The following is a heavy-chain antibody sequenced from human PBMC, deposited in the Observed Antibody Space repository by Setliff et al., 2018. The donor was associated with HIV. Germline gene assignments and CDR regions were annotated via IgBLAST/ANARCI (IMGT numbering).Heavy chain of an antibody. Sequence: ASVKVSCKASHYTLINYGVSWVRQAPGQGLEWMGWIGSYSGYTIYAQKFQDRLTMTTDTSTTTASMELRSLRSDDTALYYCATGHYGSDSYYSIDHWGQGTLVTVSS. J-gene: IGHJ4*02. D-gene: IGHD3-10*01. CDR3: ATGHYGSDSYYSIDH. CDR2: IGSYSGYT. V-gene: IGHV1-18*01. CDR1: HYTLINYG.